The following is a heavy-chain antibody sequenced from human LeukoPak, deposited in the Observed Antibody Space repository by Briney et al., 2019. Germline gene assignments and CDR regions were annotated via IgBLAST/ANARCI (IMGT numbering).Heavy chain of an antibody. CDR3: ARAADGPYFDY. Sequence: GGSLRLSCAASGFTFSSYARNWVRQAPGKGLEWVSYISSSGSTIYYADSVKGRFTISRDNAKNSLYLQMNSLRAEDTAVYYCARAADGPYFDYWGQGTLATVSS. CDR1: GFTFSSYA. J-gene: IGHJ4*02. V-gene: IGHV3-48*03. D-gene: IGHD6-13*01. CDR2: ISSSGSTI.